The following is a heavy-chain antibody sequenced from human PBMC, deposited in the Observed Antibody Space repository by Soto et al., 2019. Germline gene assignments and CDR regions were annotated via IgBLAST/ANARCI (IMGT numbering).Heavy chain of an antibody. Sequence: PSETLCLTCTVADGSISSGGYYWSCIRQHPGKGLEWIGYIYYSGSTYYNPSLKSRVTISVDTSKNQFSLKLSSVTAADTAVYYCARVRRYYGSGSPLYYFDYWGQGTLVTVSS. CDR3: ARVRRYYGSGSPLYYFDY. V-gene: IGHV4-31*03. CDR1: DGSISSGGYY. J-gene: IGHJ4*02. CDR2: IYYSGST. D-gene: IGHD3-10*01.